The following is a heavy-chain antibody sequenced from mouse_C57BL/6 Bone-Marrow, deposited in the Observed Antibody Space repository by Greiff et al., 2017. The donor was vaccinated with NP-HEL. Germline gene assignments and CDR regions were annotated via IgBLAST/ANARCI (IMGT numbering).Heavy chain of an antibody. Sequence: QVHVKQSGAELARPGASVKLSCKASGYTFTSYGISWVKQRTGQGLEWIGEIYPRSGNTYYNEKFKGKATLTADKSSSTAYMELRSLTSEDSAVYFCAREGNRALWNYWGQGTTLTVSS. V-gene: IGHV1-81*01. CDR1: GYTFTSYG. CDR2: IYPRSGNT. J-gene: IGHJ2*01. CDR3: AREGNRALWNY. D-gene: IGHD1-1*02.